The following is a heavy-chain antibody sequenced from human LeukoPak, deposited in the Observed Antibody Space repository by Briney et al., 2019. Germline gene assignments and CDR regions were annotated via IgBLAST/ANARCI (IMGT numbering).Heavy chain of an antibody. D-gene: IGHD3-10*01. CDR2: IFYSGNT. CDR1: GGSISSYY. V-gene: IGHV4-59*01. CDR3: ARAPLGGMARYYFDC. J-gene: IGHJ4*02. Sequence: SETLSLTCTVSGGSISSYYWSWIRQPPGKGLEGIGYIFYSGNTNYNPSLKSRVTISVDTSKNQFSLKLSSVTAADTAVYYCARAPLGGMARYYFDCWGQGTLVTVSS.